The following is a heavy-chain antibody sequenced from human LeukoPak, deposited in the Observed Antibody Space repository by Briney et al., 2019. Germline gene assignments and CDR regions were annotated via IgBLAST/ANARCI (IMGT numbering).Heavy chain of an antibody. CDR2: ISAYNGNT. J-gene: IGHJ4*02. CDR1: GYTFTGYY. V-gene: IGHV1-18*04. Sequence: GASVKVSCKASGYTFTGYYMHWVRQAPGQGLEWMGWISAYNGNTNYAQKLQGRVTMTTDTSTSTAYMELRSLRSDDTAVYYCARTIRRRDGYFDFDYWGQGTLVTVSS. CDR3: ARTIRRRDGYFDFDY. D-gene: IGHD5-24*01.